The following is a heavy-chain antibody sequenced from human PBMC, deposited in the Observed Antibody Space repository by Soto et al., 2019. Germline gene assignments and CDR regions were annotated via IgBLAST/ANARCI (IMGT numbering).Heavy chain of an antibody. CDR1: GFTVSSNY. J-gene: IGHJ6*03. CDR2: IYSGGST. V-gene: IGHV3-66*02. CDR3: ARVAGDIHYYYMDV. Sequence: GGSLRLSCAASGFTVSSNYMSWVRQAPGKGLEWVSVIYSGGSTYYADSVKGRFTISRDNSKNTPYLQMNSLRAEDTAVYYCARVAGDIHYYYMDVWGKGPTVTVSS. D-gene: IGHD7-27*01.